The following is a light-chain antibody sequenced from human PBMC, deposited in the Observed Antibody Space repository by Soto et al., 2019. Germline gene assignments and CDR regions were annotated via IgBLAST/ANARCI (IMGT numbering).Light chain of an antibody. Sequence: EIVMTQSPGTLSVSPGERATLSCRASQSVSSNLAWYQQKPGQAPRLLIYDASARATGIPARFSGSGSGTEFTLTISSLQSEDFAIYYCQQYHYWPYTFGQGTKVDIK. V-gene: IGKV3-15*01. CDR3: QQYHYWPYT. CDR1: QSVSSN. J-gene: IGKJ2*01. CDR2: DAS.